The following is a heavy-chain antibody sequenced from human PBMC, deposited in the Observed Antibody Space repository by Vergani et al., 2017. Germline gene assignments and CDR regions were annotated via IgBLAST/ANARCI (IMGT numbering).Heavy chain of an antibody. CDR2: ISWNSGSI. CDR1: GFTFDDYA. Sequence: EVQLVESGGGLVQPGRSLRLSCAASGFTFDDYAMHWVRQAPGKGLEWVSGISWNSGSIGYADSVKGRFTISRDNAKNSLYLQMNSLRAEDTALYYCATARGITMVRRVMGHDAFDIWGQGTMVTVSS. D-gene: IGHD3-10*01. V-gene: IGHV3-9*01. CDR3: ATARGITMVRRVMGHDAFDI. J-gene: IGHJ3*02.